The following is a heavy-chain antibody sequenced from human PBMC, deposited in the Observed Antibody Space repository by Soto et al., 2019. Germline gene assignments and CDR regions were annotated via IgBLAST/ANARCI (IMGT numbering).Heavy chain of an antibody. CDR1: GYSFTSYW. CDR3: AVPPLAWYIAMDAFDS. D-gene: IGHD1-1*01. J-gene: IGHJ3*02. V-gene: IGHV5-51*01. Sequence: GESLKISCKGSGYSFTSYWIGWVRQMPGKGLEWMGIIYPGDSDTRYSPSFQGQVTISADKSISTAYLQWSSLKASDTAMYYCAVPPLAWYIAMDAFDSWGQGTMVTVSS. CDR2: IYPGDSDT.